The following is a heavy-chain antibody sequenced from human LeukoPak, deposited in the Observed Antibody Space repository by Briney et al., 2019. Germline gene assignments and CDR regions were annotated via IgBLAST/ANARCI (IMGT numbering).Heavy chain of an antibody. CDR1: GGTFSSYA. J-gene: IGHJ4*02. CDR3: ARDYGDYGVSGASDY. Sequence: ASVKVSCKASGGTFSSYAISWVRQAPGQGLEWMGRIIPILGIANYAQKFQGRVTITADKSTSTAYMELSSLRSEDTAVYYCARDYGDYGVSGASDYWGQGTLVTVSS. D-gene: IGHD4-17*01. CDR2: IIPILGIA. V-gene: IGHV1-69*04.